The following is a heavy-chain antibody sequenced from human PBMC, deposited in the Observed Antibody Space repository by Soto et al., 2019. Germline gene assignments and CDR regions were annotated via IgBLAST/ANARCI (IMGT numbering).Heavy chain of an antibody. CDR2: IYYSGST. V-gene: IGHV4-31*03. CDR1: GGSISSGGYY. D-gene: IGHD4-4*01. Sequence: SETLSLTCTVSGGSISSGGYYWSWIRQHPGKGLEWIGYIYYSGSTYYNPSLKSRVTISVDTSKNQFSLKLSSVTAADTAVYYCARDATVTNYGMDVWGQGTTVTVSS. J-gene: IGHJ6*02. CDR3: ARDATVTNYGMDV.